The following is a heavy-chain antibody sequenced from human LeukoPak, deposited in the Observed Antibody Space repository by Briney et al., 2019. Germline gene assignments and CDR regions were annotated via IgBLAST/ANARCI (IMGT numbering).Heavy chain of an antibody. J-gene: IGHJ6*02. CDR1: GFTFSGYS. D-gene: IGHD3-22*01. V-gene: IGHV3-21*06. Sequence: GGSLRLSCAASGFTFSGYSMNWVRQAPGKGLELVSSITTSGTYIYYADSVKGRFTISRDNAKNSLYLQMNSLRAEDTAVYYCARPFYYDNNGGEGMDVWGQGTTVTVSS. CDR2: ITTSGTYI. CDR3: ARPFYYDNNGGEGMDV.